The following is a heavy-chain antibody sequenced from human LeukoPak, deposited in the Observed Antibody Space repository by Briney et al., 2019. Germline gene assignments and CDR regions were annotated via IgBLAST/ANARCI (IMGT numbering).Heavy chain of an antibody. CDR2: IKSKTDGGTA. CDR1: GITFISAW. Sequence: PGGSLRLSCAASGITFISAWKNWVRQAPGKGLEWVGRIKSKTDGGTAEHAAPVKGRFIISRDDSKNMLYLQMNSLNSDDTGVYYCATALRGVGFWGQGTLVTVPS. V-gene: IGHV3-15*01. D-gene: IGHD3-3*01. J-gene: IGHJ4*02. CDR3: ATALRGVGF.